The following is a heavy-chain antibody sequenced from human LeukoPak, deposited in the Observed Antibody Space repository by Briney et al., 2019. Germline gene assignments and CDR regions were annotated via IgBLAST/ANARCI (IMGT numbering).Heavy chain of an antibody. Sequence: PGGSLRLSCAASGFDFSTQWMSWVRQAPGKGLEWVSAISGSGGSTYYADSVKGRFTISRDNSKNTLYLQMNSLRAEDTAVYYCAKGVQWLAHLFDYWGQGTLVTVSS. CDR1: GFDFSTQW. CDR3: AKGVQWLAHLFDY. D-gene: IGHD6-19*01. V-gene: IGHV3-23*01. J-gene: IGHJ4*02. CDR2: ISGSGGST.